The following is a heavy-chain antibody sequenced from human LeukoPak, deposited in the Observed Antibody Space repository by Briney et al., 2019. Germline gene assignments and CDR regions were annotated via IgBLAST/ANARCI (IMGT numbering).Heavy chain of an antibody. J-gene: IGHJ6*03. CDR3: ASGTGGEWTGYYYYYYYYMDV. CDR1: GGTFSSYA. V-gene: IGHV1-69*06. D-gene: IGHD3/OR15-3a*01. Sequence: SVKVSCKASGGTFSSYAISWVRQAPGQGLEWMGGIIPIFGTANYAQKFQGRVTITADKSTSTAYMELSSLRSEDTAVYYCASGTGGEWTGYYYYYYYYMDVWGKGTTVTISS. CDR2: IIPIFGTA.